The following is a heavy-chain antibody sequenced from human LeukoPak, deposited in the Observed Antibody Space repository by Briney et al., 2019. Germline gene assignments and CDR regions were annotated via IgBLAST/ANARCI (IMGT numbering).Heavy chain of an antibody. CDR1: GYTFTDYY. Sequence: ASVKVSCKASGYTFTDYYMHWVRQAPGQGREWMGWINPNSGGTSYAQKFQGRVTMTRDTSISTAYIELSGLTSDDTAVYYCARDASRTTAPDDYWGQGTLVTVSS. J-gene: IGHJ4*02. CDR2: INPNSGGT. V-gene: IGHV1-2*02. D-gene: IGHD1-1*01. CDR3: ARDASRTTAPDDY.